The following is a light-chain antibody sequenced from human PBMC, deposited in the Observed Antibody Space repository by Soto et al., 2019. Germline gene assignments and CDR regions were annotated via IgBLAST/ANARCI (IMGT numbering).Light chain of an antibody. CDR1: QSLSGY. CDR3: HQRQSWPRT. V-gene: IGKV3-11*01. CDR2: QTS. J-gene: IGKJ1*01. Sequence: EIVLTQSPATLSLSPGERSTLSFSASQSLSGYLAWYQQKPGQAPRLLIYQTSIRAAGIPARFSASGSGTDFTLTISDVQPEDFALYYCHQRQSWPRTFGQGTKVDIK.